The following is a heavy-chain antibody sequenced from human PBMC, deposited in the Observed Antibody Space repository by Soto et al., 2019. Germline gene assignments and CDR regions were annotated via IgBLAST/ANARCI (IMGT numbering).Heavy chain of an antibody. V-gene: IGHV4-59*01. J-gene: IGHJ3*02. CDR3: ARERDGYNPNAFDI. CDR2: IYYSGST. D-gene: IGHD5-12*01. CDR1: GGSISSYY. Sequence: PXGTLSLTCTVSGGSISSYYWSWIRQPPGKGLEWIGYIYYSGSTNYNPSLKSRVTISVDTSKNQFSLKLSSVTAADTAVYYCARERDGYNPNAFDIWGQGTTVTVSS.